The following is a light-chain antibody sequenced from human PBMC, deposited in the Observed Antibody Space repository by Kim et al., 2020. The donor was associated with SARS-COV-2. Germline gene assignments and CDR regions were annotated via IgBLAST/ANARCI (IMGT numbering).Light chain of an antibody. Sequence: LCPGERATLSCRASQSVSNYLDWYQKKPGQAPRLLIYDASNRATGIPARFSGSGSGTDFTLTISSLEPEDFAVYYCQQRSNWPGYTFGQGTKLEI. V-gene: IGKV3-11*01. CDR3: QQRSNWPGYT. CDR1: QSVSNY. J-gene: IGKJ2*01. CDR2: DAS.